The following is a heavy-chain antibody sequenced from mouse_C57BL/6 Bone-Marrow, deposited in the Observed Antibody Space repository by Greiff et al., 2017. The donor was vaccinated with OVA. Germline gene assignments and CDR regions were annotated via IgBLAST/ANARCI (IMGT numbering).Heavy chain of an antibody. V-gene: IGHV14-4*01. J-gene: IGHJ3*01. CDR2: IDPENGDT. D-gene: IGHD1-1*01. CDR1: GFNIKDDY. CDR3: TPIYYYGWFAY. Sequence: EVQGVESGAELVRPGASVKLSCTASGFNIKDDYMHWVKQRPEQGLEWIGWIDPENGDTEYASKFQGKATITADTSSNTAYLQLSSLTSEDTAVYYSTPIYYYGWFAYWGQGTLVTVSA.